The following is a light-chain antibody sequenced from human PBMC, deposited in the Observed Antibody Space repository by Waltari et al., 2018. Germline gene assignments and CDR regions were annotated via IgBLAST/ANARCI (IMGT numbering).Light chain of an antibody. CDR2: FAS. CDR3: QQYKNYPPT. V-gene: IGKV1-33*01. Sequence: DIQMTQSPSSLSASVGDRVTITCRASQDITSYLSWYQVKPGKVPKPLIYFASSLEAGIPSRFSGSRSGTDYIFTINSLQPEDIATYYCQQYKNYPPTFCGGTKVEIK. CDR1: QDITSY. J-gene: IGKJ4*01.